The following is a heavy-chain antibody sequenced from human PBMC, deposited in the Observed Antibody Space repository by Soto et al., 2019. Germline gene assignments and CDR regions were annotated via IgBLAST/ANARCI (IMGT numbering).Heavy chain of an antibody. CDR1: GFTFSSYG. CDR3: AKDNGSSWYAHY. CDR2: ISYDGSNK. D-gene: IGHD6-13*01. V-gene: IGHV3-30*18. Sequence: GGSLRLSCAASGFTFSSYGMHWVRQAPGKGLEWVAVISYDGSNKYYADSVKGRFTISRDNSKNTLYLQMNSLRAEDTAVYYCAKDNGSSWYAHYWGQGTLVTVSS. J-gene: IGHJ4*02.